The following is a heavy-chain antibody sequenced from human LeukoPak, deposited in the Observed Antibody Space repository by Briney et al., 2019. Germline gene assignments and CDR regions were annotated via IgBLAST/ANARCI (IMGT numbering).Heavy chain of an antibody. V-gene: IGHV3-53*01. CDR1: GFTFSGYS. Sequence: GGSLRLSCAASGFTFSGYSMNWVRQAPGKGLEWVSVIYSGGSTYYADSVKGRFTISRDNSKNTLYLQINSLRAEDTAVYYCARGRRYCSGGSCYSKANYYYYYMDVWGKGTTVTISS. CDR3: ARGRRYCSGGSCYSKANYYYYYMDV. CDR2: IYSGGST. D-gene: IGHD2-15*01. J-gene: IGHJ6*03.